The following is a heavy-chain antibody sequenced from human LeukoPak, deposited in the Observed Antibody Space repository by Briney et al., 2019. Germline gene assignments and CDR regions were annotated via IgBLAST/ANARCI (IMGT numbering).Heavy chain of an antibody. CDR3: AREGGIERVVAAHYGMDV. Sequence: QPGGSLRLSCATSGFTFGFYWMNWVRQAPGKGLEWVSVIYSGGSTYYADSVKGRFTISRDNSKNTLYLQMNSLRAEDTAVYYCAREGGIERVVAAHYGMDVWGQGTTVTVSS. CDR1: GFTFGFYW. D-gene: IGHD2-15*01. V-gene: IGHV3-53*01. CDR2: IYSGGST. J-gene: IGHJ6*02.